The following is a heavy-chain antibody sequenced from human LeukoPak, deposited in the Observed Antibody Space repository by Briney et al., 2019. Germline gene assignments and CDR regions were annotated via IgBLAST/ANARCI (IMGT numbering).Heavy chain of an antibody. J-gene: IGHJ4*02. CDR3: AKDPYSSGWTHYFDY. D-gene: IGHD6-19*01. CDR1: GFTFSSYG. CDR2: ISYDGSNK. V-gene: IGHV3-30*18. Sequence: GRSLRLSCAASGFTFSSYGMHWVRQAPGKGLEWVAVISYDGSNKYYADSVKGRFTTSRDNSKNTLYLQMNSLRAEDTAVYYCAKDPYSSGWTHYFDYWGQGTLVTVSS.